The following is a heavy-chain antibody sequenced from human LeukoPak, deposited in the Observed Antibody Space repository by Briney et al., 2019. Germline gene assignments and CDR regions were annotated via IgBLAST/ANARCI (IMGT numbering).Heavy chain of an antibody. CDR3: ARGGGDDYGDYSDAFDI. D-gene: IGHD4-17*01. Sequence: VASVKVSCKASGYTFTSYDINWVRQATGQGLEWMGWMNPNSGNTGYAQKFQGRVTITRNTSISTAYMELSSLRSEDTAVYYCARGGGDDYGDYSDAFDIWGQGTMVTVSS. CDR2: MNPNSGNT. J-gene: IGHJ3*02. CDR1: GYTFTSYD. V-gene: IGHV1-8*01.